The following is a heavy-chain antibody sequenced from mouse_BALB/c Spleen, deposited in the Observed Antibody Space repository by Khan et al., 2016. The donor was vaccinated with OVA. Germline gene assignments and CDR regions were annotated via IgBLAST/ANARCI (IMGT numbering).Heavy chain of an antibody. V-gene: IGHV5-6*01. Sequence: EVELVESGGDLVKPGGSLRLSCAASGFTFSSYGMSWVRQFPDKRLEWVATINSDGYYTYYPDIVTGRFTISRNNAENTLYLHMSSLKSEDTAIYYCASHLTGSFAYWGQGTLVTVSA. D-gene: IGHD4-1*01. CDR1: GFTFSSYG. CDR3: ASHLTGSFAY. J-gene: IGHJ3*01. CDR2: INSDGYYT.